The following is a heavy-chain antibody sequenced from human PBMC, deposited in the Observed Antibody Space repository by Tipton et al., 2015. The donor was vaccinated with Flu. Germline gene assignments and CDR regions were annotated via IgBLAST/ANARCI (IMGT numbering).Heavy chain of an antibody. CDR2: INHSGSS. CDR1: GGGSFSTYY. Sequence: TLSLTCTVFGGGSFSTYYWSWIRQPPGKGLEWIGEINHSGSSNSNPSLKSRVTISVDTSKNQFSLRLNSVTAADTAVYYCARSRLWPTTAFFGYWGQGSLVTVSS. D-gene: IGHD5-18*01. V-gene: IGHV4-34*01. CDR3: ARSRLWPTTAFFGY. J-gene: IGHJ4*02.